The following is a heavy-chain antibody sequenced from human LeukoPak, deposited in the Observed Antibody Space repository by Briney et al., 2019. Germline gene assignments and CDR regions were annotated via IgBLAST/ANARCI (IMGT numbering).Heavy chain of an antibody. V-gene: IGHV4-59*01. CDR2: IYYSGST. CDR3: ARGLGYSYGTGADY. CDR1: GGSISSYY. J-gene: IGHJ4*02. D-gene: IGHD5-18*01. Sequence: PSETLSLTCTVSGGSISSYYWSWIRQPPGKGLEWIGYIYYSGSTNYNPSLKSRVTISVDTSKNQFSLKLSSVTAADTAVYYCARGLGYSYGTGADYWGQGTLVTASS.